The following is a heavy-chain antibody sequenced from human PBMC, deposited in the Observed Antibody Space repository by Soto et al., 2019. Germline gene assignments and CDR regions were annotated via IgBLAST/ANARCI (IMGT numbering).Heavy chain of an antibody. CDR1: GFTFSSCA. J-gene: IGHJ4*02. CDR3: AKKRGARDADNQYYFDY. Sequence: GGSLRLSCAASGFTFSSCAMSWVRQAPGKGLEWVSAISGSGGSTYYADSVKGRFTISRDNSKNTLYLQMNSLRAEDTAIYYCAKKRGARDADNQYYFDYWGQGTPVTVSS. CDR2: ISGSGGST. V-gene: IGHV3-23*01. D-gene: IGHD1-1*01.